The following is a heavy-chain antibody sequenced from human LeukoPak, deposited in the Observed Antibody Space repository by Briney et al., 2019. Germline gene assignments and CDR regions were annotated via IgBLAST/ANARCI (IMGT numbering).Heavy chain of an antibody. CDR2: IDPSDSYT. Sequence: GESLKISCKGSGYSFTNFWISWVRQMPGKGLECMGTIDPSDSYTNYSPSFQGHVTISADKSITTTYLQWSSLKASDIAMYYCTRQHSGYDSDFDYWGQGTLVTVSS. CDR1: GYSFTNFW. J-gene: IGHJ4*02. D-gene: IGHD5-12*01. CDR3: TRQHSGYDSDFDY. V-gene: IGHV5-10-1*01.